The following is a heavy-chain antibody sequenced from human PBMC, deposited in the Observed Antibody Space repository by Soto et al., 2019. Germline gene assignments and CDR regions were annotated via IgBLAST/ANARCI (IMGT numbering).Heavy chain of an antibody. D-gene: IGHD3-10*01. Sequence: AGSLRLSSTASTFAVCDKYISWVRQAPGKGLEWVSVLYSGGSKYYADSVKGRFTISRDASTNTLSLQMNNLRADDTAIYYCATSPLLRGIPQEDFWGQGTLVTVSS. CDR2: LYSGGSK. J-gene: IGHJ4*02. CDR1: TFAVCDKY. V-gene: IGHV3-53*01. CDR3: ATSPLLRGIPQEDF.